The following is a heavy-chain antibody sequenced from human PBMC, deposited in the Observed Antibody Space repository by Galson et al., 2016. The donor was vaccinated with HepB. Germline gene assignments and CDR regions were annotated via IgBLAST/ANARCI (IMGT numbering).Heavy chain of an antibody. J-gene: IGHJ6*02. CDR2: INHSGST. D-gene: IGHD3-10*01. V-gene: IGHV4-34*01. Sequence: ETLSLTCAVYGGSFSGYYWSWIRQPPGKGLEWIGEINHSGSTNYNPSLKSRVTISVDTSKDQFSLKLSSVTAADTAVYYCARALGATTTYYYYGMDVWGQGTTVTVFS. CDR3: ARALGATTTYYYYGMDV. CDR1: GGSFSGYY.